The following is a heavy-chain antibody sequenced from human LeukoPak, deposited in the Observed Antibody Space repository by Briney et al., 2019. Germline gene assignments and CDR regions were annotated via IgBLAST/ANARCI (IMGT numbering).Heavy chain of an antibody. CDR3: ARDTSFNYGAHAMDV. J-gene: IGHJ6*02. CDR1: GLTFSNYA. Sequence: GGSLRLSCAASGLTFSNYAMSWVRQAPGKGLEWVSDISDSGGSTYYADPVKGRFTISRDNSKNTLYLQLNSLRGEDRAIYYCARDTSFNYGAHAMDVWGQGTTVTVSS. D-gene: IGHD4/OR15-4a*01. CDR2: ISDSGGST. V-gene: IGHV3-23*01.